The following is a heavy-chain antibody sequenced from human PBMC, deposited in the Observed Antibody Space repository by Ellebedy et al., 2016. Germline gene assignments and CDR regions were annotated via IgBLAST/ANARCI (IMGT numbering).Heavy chain of an antibody. V-gene: IGHV3-11*01. Sequence: GESLKISCAASGFTFSDYYMTWIRQAPGKGLEWVSYISSSGSTIYYADSVKGRFTISRDNAKNSLYLQMNSLRAEDTAVYYCARDSDEWYSSSWYTWFDPWGQGTLVTVSS. J-gene: IGHJ5*02. CDR2: ISSSGSTI. CDR1: GFTFSDYY. D-gene: IGHD6-13*01. CDR3: ARDSDEWYSSSWYTWFDP.